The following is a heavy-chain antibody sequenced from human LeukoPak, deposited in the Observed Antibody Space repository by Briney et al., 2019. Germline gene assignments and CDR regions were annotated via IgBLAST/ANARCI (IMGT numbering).Heavy chain of an antibody. V-gene: IGHV1-69*04. CDR3: ASVEGYYDSSGYS. D-gene: IGHD3-22*01. Sequence: ASVKVSCKASGRTFSSYAISWVRQAPGQGLEWMGRIIPILGIANYAQKFQGRVTITADKSPSTAYMDLSSLRSEDTAVYYCASVEGYYDSSGYSWGQGTLVTVSS. J-gene: IGHJ4*02. CDR1: GRTFSSYA. CDR2: IIPILGIA.